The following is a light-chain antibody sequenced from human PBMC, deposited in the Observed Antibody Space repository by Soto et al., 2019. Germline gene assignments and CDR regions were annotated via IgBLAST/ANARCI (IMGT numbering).Light chain of an antibody. J-gene: IGKJ1*01. V-gene: IGKV3-15*01. CDR2: GAS. Sequence: EIVMTQSPATLSVSPGERATLSCRASQSVSSNLAWYQQKPGQAPRLLIYGASTRATGIPARFIGSGSGTAFTLTISSLQSEDFAVYYCQQYNNWPPWTVGQGTKVEIK. CDR1: QSVSSN. CDR3: QQYNNWPPWT.